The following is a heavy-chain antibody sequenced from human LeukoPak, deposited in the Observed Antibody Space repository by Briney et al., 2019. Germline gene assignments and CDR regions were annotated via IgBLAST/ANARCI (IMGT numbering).Heavy chain of an antibody. J-gene: IGHJ4*02. CDR2: IIPILGIA. D-gene: IGHD1-26*01. Sequence: GASVKVSCKASGGTFSSYAISWVRQAPGQGLEWMGRIIPILGIANYAQKFQGRVTITADKSTSTAYMELSSLRSEDTAVYYCARDGEWELLLFDYWGQGTLVTVSS. CDR3: ARDGEWELLLFDY. CDR1: GGTFSSYA. V-gene: IGHV1-69*04.